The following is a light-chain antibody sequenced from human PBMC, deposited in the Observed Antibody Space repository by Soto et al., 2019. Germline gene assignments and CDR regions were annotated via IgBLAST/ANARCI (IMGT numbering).Light chain of an antibody. J-gene: IGKJ1*01. CDR1: QSVLYSSNNKNC. CDR2: WAS. CDR3: QQYYSTLWT. Sequence: DIVMTQSPDSLAVSLGERATINCKSSQSVLYSSNNKNCLAWYQQKPGQPPKLLIYWASTRESGVPDRFSGSGSGTDFTLTISSLQAEDVVVYYCQQYYSTLWTFGQGTKVEIK. V-gene: IGKV4-1*01.